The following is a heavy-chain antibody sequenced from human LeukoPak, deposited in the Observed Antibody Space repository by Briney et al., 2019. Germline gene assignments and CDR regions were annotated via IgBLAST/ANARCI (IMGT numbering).Heavy chain of an antibody. Sequence: GGSLRLSCAASGFTFSSYAMSWVRQAPGKGLEWVSGISGSAYSTYYADSVQGRFTISRDNSKSTLYLQMNSLRAEDTAVYYCAKEAGYSGYDYPDCWGQGTLVTVSS. CDR2: ISGSAYST. V-gene: IGHV3-23*01. D-gene: IGHD5-12*01. J-gene: IGHJ4*02. CDR1: GFTFSSYA. CDR3: AKEAGYSGYDYPDC.